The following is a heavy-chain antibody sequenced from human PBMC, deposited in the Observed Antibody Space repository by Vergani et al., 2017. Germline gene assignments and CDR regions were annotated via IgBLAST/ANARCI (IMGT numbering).Heavy chain of an antibody. CDR2: INPSGGST. Sequence: QVQLVQSGAEVKKPGASVKVSCKASGYTFTSYYMHWVRQAPGQGLEWMGIINPSGGSTSYAQKFQGRVTMTRDTSTSTVYMELSRLRSEDTAVYYCAKVYSSGWPYYYYYMDVWGKGTTVTVSS. CDR1: GYTFTSYY. J-gene: IGHJ6*03. D-gene: IGHD6-19*01. V-gene: IGHV1-46*01. CDR3: AKVYSSGWPYYYYYMDV.